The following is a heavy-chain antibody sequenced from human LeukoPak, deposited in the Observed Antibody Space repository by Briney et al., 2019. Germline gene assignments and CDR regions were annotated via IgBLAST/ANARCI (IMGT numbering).Heavy chain of an antibody. J-gene: IGHJ4*02. Sequence: GGSLRLSCAASGFTFSDHGMHWVRQAPGKGLEWVAFIRYDGINKYYADSVKDRFTISRDNSKNTIYLQMNSLRAEDTAVYYCAKGGAQVGGQGTLVTVSS. V-gene: IGHV3-30*02. D-gene: IGHD1-26*01. CDR2: IRYDGINK. CDR1: GFTFSDHG. CDR3: AKGGAQV.